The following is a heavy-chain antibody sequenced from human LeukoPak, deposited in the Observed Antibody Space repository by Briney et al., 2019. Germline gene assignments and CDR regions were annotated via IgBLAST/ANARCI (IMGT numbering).Heavy chain of an antibody. V-gene: IGHV4-34*01. CDR3: ARAYCGGDCQEPDALDI. D-gene: IGHD2-21*02. CDR1: GGSFSGYY. CDR2: INHSGST. J-gene: IGHJ3*02. Sequence: PSETLSLTCAVYGGSFSGYYWSWIRQPPGKGLEWIGEINHSGSTNYNPSLKSRVTISVDTSKNQFSLKLSSVTAADTAVYYCARAYCGGDCQEPDALDIWGQGTMVTVSS.